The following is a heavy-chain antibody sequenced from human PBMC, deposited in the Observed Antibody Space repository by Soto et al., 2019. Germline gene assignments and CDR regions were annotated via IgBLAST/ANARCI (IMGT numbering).Heavy chain of an antibody. Sequence: SETLSLTCTVSVGSISSSSYYWGWIRQPPGKGLEWIGSIYYSGSTYYNPSLKSRVTISVDTSKNQFSLKLSSVTAADTAVYYCARHRRGYDFATDYWGQGTLVTVSS. CDR1: VGSISSSSYY. V-gene: IGHV4-39*01. J-gene: IGHJ4*02. D-gene: IGHD5-12*01. CDR2: IYYSGST. CDR3: ARHRRGYDFATDY.